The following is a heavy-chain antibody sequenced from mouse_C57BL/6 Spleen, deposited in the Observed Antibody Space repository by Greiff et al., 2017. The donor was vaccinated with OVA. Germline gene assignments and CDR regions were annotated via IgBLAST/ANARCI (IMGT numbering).Heavy chain of an antibody. CDR3: ARGSTVIAWFAY. CDR2: IDPSDSYT. D-gene: IGHD4-1*02. CDR1: GYTFTSYW. J-gene: IGHJ3*01. V-gene: IGHV1-69*01. Sequence: QVQLQQPGAELVMPGASVKLSCKASGYTFTSYWMHWVKQRPGQGLEWIGEIDPSDSYTNYNQKFKGKSTLTVDKSSSTAYMQLSSLTSEDSAAYYCARGSTVIAWFAYWGQGTLVTVSA.